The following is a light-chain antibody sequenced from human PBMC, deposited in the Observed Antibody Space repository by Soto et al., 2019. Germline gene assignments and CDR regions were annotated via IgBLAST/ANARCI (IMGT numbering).Light chain of an antibody. J-gene: IGLJ2*01. Sequence: QSVLTQPPSVSAAPGQKVTISCPGSSSNIGNEYVSWYQHLPGTAPKLVIYDNNKRPSGIPDRFSGSKSGTSATLDITGPQAGDEAEYYCATWDSSLSGVVFGGGTKRTVL. CDR2: DNN. CDR1: SSNIGNEY. CDR3: ATWDSSLSGVV. V-gene: IGLV1-51*01.